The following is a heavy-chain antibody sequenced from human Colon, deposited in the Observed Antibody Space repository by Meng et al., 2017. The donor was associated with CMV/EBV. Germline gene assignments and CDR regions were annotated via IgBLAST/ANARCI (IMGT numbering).Heavy chain of an antibody. CDR1: GFTFSSHA. V-gene: IGHV3-30-3*01. Sequence: GESLKISCAASGFTFSSHAMHWVRQAPGKGLEWVAVISYDGSNKYYADSVKGRFTISRDNSKTSQYLQMNSLRVEDTAVYYCAKERFCDAPPKRSFDFWGQGTLVTVSS. CDR2: ISYDGSNK. J-gene: IGHJ4*02. CDR3: AKERFCDAPPKRSFDF. D-gene: IGHD3-10*01.